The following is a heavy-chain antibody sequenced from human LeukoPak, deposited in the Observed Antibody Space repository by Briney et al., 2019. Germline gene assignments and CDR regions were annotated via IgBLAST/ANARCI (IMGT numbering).Heavy chain of an antibody. CDR3: ARASLYSSSWYAGDY. V-gene: IGHV1-46*01. CDR1: GYTFTSYY. J-gene: IGHJ4*02. D-gene: IGHD6-13*01. CDR2: INPSGGST. Sequence: ASVKVSCKASGYTFTSYYMHWVRQAPGQGLEWMGIINPSGGSTSYAQKYQGRATMTRDTPTSTVYMELSSLRSEDTAVYYCARASLYSSSWYAGDYWGQGTLVTVSS.